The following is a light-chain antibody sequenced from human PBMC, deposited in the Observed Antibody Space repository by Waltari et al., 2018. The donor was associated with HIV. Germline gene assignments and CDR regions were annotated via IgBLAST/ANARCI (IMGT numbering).Light chain of an antibody. CDR1: SSNIGKIA. Sequence: QSVLTQPPSVSAAPRQRVSISCSGSSSNIGKIAVNWYQQIPGTAPRLLIYYDDLVPSGVSDRFSGSKSGTSASLAISGLQSEDEADYYCAAWDDTLNGWVFGGGTKLTVL. CDR2: YDD. V-gene: IGLV1-36*01. CDR3: AAWDDTLNGWV. J-gene: IGLJ3*02.